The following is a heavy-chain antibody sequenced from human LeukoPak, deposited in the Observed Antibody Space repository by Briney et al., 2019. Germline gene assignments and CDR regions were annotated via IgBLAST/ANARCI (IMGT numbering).Heavy chain of an antibody. J-gene: IGHJ4*02. CDR2: IYYSGST. V-gene: IGHV4-59*01. CDR1: GGSISGYY. Sequence: PSETLSLTCTVSGGSISGYYWSWIRQPPGKGLEWIGYIYYSGSTNYNPSLKSRVTISVDTSKNQFSLKLSSVTAADTAVYYCARGGTGVYYYGSGSYSPHTPYYFDYWGQGTLVTVSS. D-gene: IGHD3-10*01. CDR3: ARGGTGVYYYGSGSYSPHTPYYFDY.